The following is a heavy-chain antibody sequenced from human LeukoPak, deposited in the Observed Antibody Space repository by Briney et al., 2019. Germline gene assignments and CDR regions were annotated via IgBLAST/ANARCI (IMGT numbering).Heavy chain of an antibody. J-gene: IGHJ4*02. V-gene: IGHV3-23*01. Sequence: GGSLRLSCAASGFTFSNYAMSWVRQAPGKGLEWVSAILGSGGSTYYADSVKGRFTVSRDNSKSTLYLQMNSLRAEDTALYYCAKWGDYDVLTGYYVPDYWGQGTLVTVTS. D-gene: IGHD3-9*01. CDR1: GFTFSNYA. CDR3: AKWGDYDVLTGYYVPDY. CDR2: ILGSGGST.